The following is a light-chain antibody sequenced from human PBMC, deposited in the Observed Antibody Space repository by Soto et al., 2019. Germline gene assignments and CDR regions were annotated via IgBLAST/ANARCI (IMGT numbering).Light chain of an antibody. V-gene: IGLV2-14*01. CDR1: SSDVGGHNS. CDR3: TSYTSSSTYV. J-gene: IGLJ1*01. Sequence: QSALTQPASVSGSPGQSITISCTGTSSDVGGHNSVSWYQQHPGKAPKLMIYNVSNRPSGVSNRFSGSKSGNTASLTISGLLAADEADYYCTSYTSSSTYVFGAGTKLTVL. CDR2: NVS.